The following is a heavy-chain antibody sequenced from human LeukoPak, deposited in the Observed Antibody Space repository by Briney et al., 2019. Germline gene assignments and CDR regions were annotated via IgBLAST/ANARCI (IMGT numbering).Heavy chain of an antibody. CDR1: GGSISSSSYY. Sequence: PSETLSLTCTVSGGSISSSSYYWGWIRQPPGKGLEWIGSIYYSGSTYYNPSLKSRVTISVDTSKNQFSLKLSSVTAADTAVYYCASYDSSGYYNYYYYYMDVWGKGTTVTVSS. CDR2: IYYSGST. V-gene: IGHV4-39*07. J-gene: IGHJ6*03. D-gene: IGHD3-22*01. CDR3: ASYDSSGYYNYYYYYMDV.